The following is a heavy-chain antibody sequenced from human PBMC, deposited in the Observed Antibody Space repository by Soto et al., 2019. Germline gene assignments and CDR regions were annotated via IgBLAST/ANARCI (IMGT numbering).Heavy chain of an antibody. Sequence: VKVSCKNSGGNFSSYAISWVRQAPGQGLDWMGGIIPIFGTANYAQKFQGRVTITSDESTSTAYMELSSLSSEDTAVYYCASRVAGTFVDYWGQGTLVTVSS. CDR1: GGNFSSYA. J-gene: IGHJ4*02. V-gene: IGHV1-69*13. D-gene: IGHD6-19*01. CDR2: IIPIFGTA. CDR3: ASRVAGTFVDY.